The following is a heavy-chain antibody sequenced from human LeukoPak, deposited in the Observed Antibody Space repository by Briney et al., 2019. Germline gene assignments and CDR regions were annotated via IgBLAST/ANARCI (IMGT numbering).Heavy chain of an antibody. CDR2: ENYSGST. J-gene: IGHJ4*02. Sequence: PADTLSLTCAVYGGSFSGYYWSWIRQPPGKGLEWIGEENYSGSTNYNPSLKSRVTISVDTSKNQFSLKLSSVTAADTAVYYCARATYCSGDSCYSGIFDYWGQGTLVTVS. V-gene: IGHV4-34*01. D-gene: IGHD2-15*01. CDR1: GGSFSGYY. CDR3: ARATYCSGDSCYSGIFDY.